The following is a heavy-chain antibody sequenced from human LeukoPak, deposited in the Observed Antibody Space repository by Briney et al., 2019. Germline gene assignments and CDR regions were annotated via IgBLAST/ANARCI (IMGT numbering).Heavy chain of an antibody. CDR1: GYTFTGYY. CDR3: ARGSITMVRGVMVEDFYYYYYMDV. J-gene: IGHJ6*03. CDR2: INPNSGGT. D-gene: IGHD3-10*01. Sequence: ASVKVSCKASGYTFTGYYMHWVRQAPGQGLERMGWINPNSGGTNYAQKFQGRVTMTRDTSISTAYMELSRLRSDDTAVYYCARGSITMVRGVMVEDFYYYYYMDVWGKGTTVTISS. V-gene: IGHV1-2*02.